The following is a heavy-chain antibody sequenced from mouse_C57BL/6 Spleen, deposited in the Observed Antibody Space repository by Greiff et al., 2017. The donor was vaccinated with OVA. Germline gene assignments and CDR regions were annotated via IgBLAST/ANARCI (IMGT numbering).Heavy chain of an antibody. CDR3: ARGAIYGHFDY. J-gene: IGHJ2*01. CDR1: GYTFTSYW. CDR2: IHPNSGST. V-gene: IGHV1-64*01. D-gene: IGHD1-1*01. Sequence: QVQLKQSGAELVKPGASVKLSCKASGYTFTSYWMHWVKQRPGQGLEWIGMIHPNSGSTNYNEKFKSKATLTVDKSSSTAYMQLSSLTSEDSAVYYCARGAIYGHFDYWGQGTTLTVSS.